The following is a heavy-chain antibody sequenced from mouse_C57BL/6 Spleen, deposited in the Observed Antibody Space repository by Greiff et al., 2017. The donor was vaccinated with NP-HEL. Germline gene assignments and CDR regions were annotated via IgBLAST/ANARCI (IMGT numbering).Heavy chain of an antibody. D-gene: IGHD1-1*01. Sequence: QVQLQQSGPGLVQPSQSLSITCTVSGFSLTSYGVHWVRQSPGKGLEWLGVIWSGGSTDYNAAFISRLSISKDNSKSQVFFKMNSLQADDTAIYYCARYFIYYYGSSYSYYYAMDYWGQGTSVTVSS. CDR2: IWSGGST. J-gene: IGHJ4*01. CDR1: GFSLTSYG. CDR3: ARYFIYYYGSSYSYYYAMDY. V-gene: IGHV2-2*01.